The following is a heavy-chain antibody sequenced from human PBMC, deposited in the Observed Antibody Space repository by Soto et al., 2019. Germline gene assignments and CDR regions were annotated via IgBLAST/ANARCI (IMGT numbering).Heavy chain of an antibody. V-gene: IGHV4-30-2*01. Sequence: SETLSLTCFVSGYSITAAYSWSWIRQPPGKGLEWIGYIYPSGMPFYNPSLRSRVTISIDRSNDQFSLNLKSVTAADTAVYYCARERGGYGLFDSWGQGTLVTVSS. CDR1: GYSITAAYS. CDR3: ARERGGYGLFDS. J-gene: IGHJ4*02. D-gene: IGHD5-18*01. CDR2: IYPSGMP.